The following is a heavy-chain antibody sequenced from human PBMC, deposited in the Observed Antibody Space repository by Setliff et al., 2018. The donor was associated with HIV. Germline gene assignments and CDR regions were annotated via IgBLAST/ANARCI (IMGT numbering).Heavy chain of an antibody. V-gene: IGHV4-38-2*02. CDR1: GHSISSGYH. CDR2: VYYSGST. D-gene: IGHD3-10*01. Sequence: LSLTCAVSGHSISSGYHWGWIRQPPGKGLEWIGSVYYSGSTYYNTSLKSRATISVDTSKNQFSLKLSSVTAADTAVYYCARDPWVRGVIMAPDYWGQGTLVTVSS. CDR3: ARDPWVRGVIMAPDY. J-gene: IGHJ4*02.